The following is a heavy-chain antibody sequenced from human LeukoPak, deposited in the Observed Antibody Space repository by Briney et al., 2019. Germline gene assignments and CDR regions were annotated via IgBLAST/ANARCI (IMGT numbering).Heavy chain of an antibody. J-gene: IGHJ4*02. Sequence: PGGSLRLSCAASGFTFSSYSMNWVRQAPGKGLEWVSSISSSSSYIYYADSVKGRFTISRDNAKNSLYLQMNSLRAEDTAVYYCARDLNYGDYGPFDYWGQGTLVTVSS. V-gene: IGHV3-21*01. CDR2: ISSSSSYI. CDR3: ARDLNYGDYGPFDY. D-gene: IGHD4-17*01. CDR1: GFTFSSYS.